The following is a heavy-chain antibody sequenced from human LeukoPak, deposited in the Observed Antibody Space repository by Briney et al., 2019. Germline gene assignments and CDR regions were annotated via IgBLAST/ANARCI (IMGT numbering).Heavy chain of an antibody. CDR1: GYTLTEVS. V-gene: IGHV1-24*01. Sequence: ASVKVSCKVSGYTLTEVSMHWVRQAPGKGLEWMGGFYPEDGERIYAQKFQGRVTMTEDTSTDTAYMELSSLRSEDTAVYFCATKSIAVAGNGLDYWGQGALVTVAS. CDR2: FYPEDGER. D-gene: IGHD6-19*01. CDR3: ATKSIAVAGNGLDY. J-gene: IGHJ4*02.